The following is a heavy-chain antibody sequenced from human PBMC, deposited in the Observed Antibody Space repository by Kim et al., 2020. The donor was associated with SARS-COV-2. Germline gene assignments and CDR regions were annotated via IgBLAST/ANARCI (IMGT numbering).Heavy chain of an antibody. D-gene: IGHD5-18*01. V-gene: IGHV3-23*01. J-gene: IGHJ5*02. CDR3: AKEDTAMAPYNWCDP. Sequence: ESVKGRYTITRDNSKNALYLQRNSRRAEDTAVYYCAKEDTAMAPYNWCDPWGQGTLVTVSS.